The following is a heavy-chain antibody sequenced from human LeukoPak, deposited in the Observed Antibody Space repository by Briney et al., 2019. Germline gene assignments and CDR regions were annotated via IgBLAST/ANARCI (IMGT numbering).Heavy chain of an antibody. Sequence: PSETLSLTCTVSGGSISSHDYYWGWIRQPPGKGLEWIGSVYYSGSTFYNPSLKSRVTISVDTSNNQFSLKLTSVTAADTAVYYCARVSEGVSSLFYYYYMDVWGKGTTVTISS. CDR1: GGSISSHDYY. V-gene: IGHV4-39*01. J-gene: IGHJ6*03. CDR2: VYYSGST. CDR3: ARVSEGVSSLFYYYYMDV. D-gene: IGHD1-26*01.